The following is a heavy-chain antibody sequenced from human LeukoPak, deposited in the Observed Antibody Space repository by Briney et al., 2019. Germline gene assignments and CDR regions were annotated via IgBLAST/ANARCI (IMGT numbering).Heavy chain of an antibody. CDR1: GYTFTNYD. CDR2: MNPNSGNT. CDR3: TRGLGLVTVL. V-gene: IGHV1-8*02. Sequence: ASVKVSCKASGYTFTNYDINWVRQAAGQGLEWMGWMNPNSGNTGYAQKFQGRVTMTRENSISTAYMELSSLRSEDTAVYYCTRGLGLVTVLWGQGTLVTVSS. D-gene: IGHD2-21*02. J-gene: IGHJ4*02.